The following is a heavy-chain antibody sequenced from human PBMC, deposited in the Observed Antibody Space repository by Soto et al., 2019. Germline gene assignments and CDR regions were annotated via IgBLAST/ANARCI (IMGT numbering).Heavy chain of an antibody. J-gene: IGHJ6*02. CDR1: GFTFSSDW. CDR2: IKEDGSEK. CDR3: ARGIQQLDS. Sequence: GGSLRLSCAASGFTFSSDWMTWVRQAPGKGLEWVANIKEDGSEKYYVDSVKGRFTISRDNAEKSLYLQMNSLRAEDSAVYYCARGIQQLDSWGQGTTVTV. D-gene: IGHD6-13*01. V-gene: IGHV3-7*03.